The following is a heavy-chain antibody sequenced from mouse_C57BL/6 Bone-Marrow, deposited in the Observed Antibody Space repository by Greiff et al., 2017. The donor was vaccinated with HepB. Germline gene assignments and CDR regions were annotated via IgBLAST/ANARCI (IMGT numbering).Heavy chain of an antibody. CDR3: AKATIVGGGYFDY. CDR2: INPNNGGT. D-gene: IGHD1-1*01. CDR1: GYTFTDYN. Sequence: VQLQQSGPELVKPGASVKIPCKASGYTFTDYNMDWVKQSHGKSLEWIGDINPNNGGTIYNQKFKGKATLTVNKSSSTAYMELRSLTSEDTAVYYGAKATIVGGGYFDYWGQGTTLTVSS. J-gene: IGHJ2*01. V-gene: IGHV1-18*01.